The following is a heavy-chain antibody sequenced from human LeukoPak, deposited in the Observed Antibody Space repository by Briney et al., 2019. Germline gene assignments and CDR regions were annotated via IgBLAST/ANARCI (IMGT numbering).Heavy chain of an antibody. J-gene: IGHJ3*01. D-gene: IGHD1-7*01. CDR1: GGSISGYY. CDR2: VYTSGST. CDR3: ARLITGTTTAFDV. V-gene: IGHV4-4*07. Sequence: PSETLSLTCSVSGGSISGYYWTWIRQPAGKGLEWIGRVYTSGSTHYNPSLKTRLTMSVDTSKNQFSLKLSSVTAADTAVYYCARLITGTTTAFDVWGQGTMVTVSS.